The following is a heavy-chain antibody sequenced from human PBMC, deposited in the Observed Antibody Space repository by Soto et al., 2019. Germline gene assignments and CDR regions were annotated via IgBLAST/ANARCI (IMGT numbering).Heavy chain of an antibody. CDR2: IYYSGST. CDR3: ARDVVPAANHYYYYGMDV. CDR1: DTSISSADYY. Sequence: PSACLCPPCTVADTSISSADYYWSWIRQPPGKGLEWIGYIYYSGSTYYNPSLKSRVTISVDTSKNQFSLKLSSVTAADTAVYYCARDVVPAANHYYYYGMDVWGQGTTVTVSS. J-gene: IGHJ6*02. D-gene: IGHD2-2*01. V-gene: IGHV4-30-4*01.